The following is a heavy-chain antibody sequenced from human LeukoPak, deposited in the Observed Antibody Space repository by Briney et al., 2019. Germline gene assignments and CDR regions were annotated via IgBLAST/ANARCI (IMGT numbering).Heavy chain of an antibody. J-gene: IGHJ4*02. D-gene: IGHD1-26*01. CDR2: ISYDGSNK. CDR1: GFTFSSYG. Sequence: GESLKISCAASGFTFSSYGMHWVRQAPGKGLEWVAVISYDGSNKYYADSVKGRFTISRDNSKNTLYLQMNSLRAEDTAVYYCAKDRDSGSYRGTLDYWGQGTLVTVSS. V-gene: IGHV3-30*18. CDR3: AKDRDSGSYRGTLDY.